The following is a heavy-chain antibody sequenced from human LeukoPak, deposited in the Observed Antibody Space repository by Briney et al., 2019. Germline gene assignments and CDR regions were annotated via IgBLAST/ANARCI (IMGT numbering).Heavy chain of an antibody. Sequence: PSETLSLTCTVSGGSISSSSYYWGWIRQPPGKGLEWIGSIYYSGSTYYNPSLKSRVTISVDTSKNQFSLKLSSVTAADTAVYYCARDSRIAARRAAHFDPWGQGTLVTVSS. V-gene: IGHV4-39*07. D-gene: IGHD6-6*01. CDR1: GGSISSSSYY. CDR2: IYYSGST. CDR3: ARDSRIAARRAAHFDP. J-gene: IGHJ5*02.